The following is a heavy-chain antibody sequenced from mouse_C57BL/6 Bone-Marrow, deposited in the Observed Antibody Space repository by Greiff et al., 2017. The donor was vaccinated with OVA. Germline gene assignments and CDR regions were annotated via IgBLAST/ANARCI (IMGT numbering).Heavy chain of an antibody. V-gene: IGHV1-72*01. CDR2: IDPNSGGT. CDR3: ARFYYGNYGAMDY. Sequence: VQLQQPGAELVKPGASVKLSCKASGYTFTSYWMHWVKQRPGRGLEWIGRIDPNSGGTKYNEKFKSKATLTADKPSSTAYMQLSSLTSEDSAVYYCARFYYGNYGAMDYWGQGTSVTVSS. CDR1: GYTFTSYW. J-gene: IGHJ4*01. D-gene: IGHD2-1*01.